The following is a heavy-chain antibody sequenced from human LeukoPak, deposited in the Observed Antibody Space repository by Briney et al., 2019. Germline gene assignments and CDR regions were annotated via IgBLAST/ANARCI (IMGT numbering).Heavy chain of an antibody. J-gene: IGHJ4*02. CDR3: ARHAGASIPAAYFDY. CDR2: IYYSGNT. Sequence: SETLSLTCTVSGGSISSSSYYWGWIRQPPGKGLEWIGSIYYSGNTYDSPSLKSRVTTSVDTSKNQFSLKLSSVTAADTAVYYCARHAGASIPAAYFDYWGQGTLVTVSS. D-gene: IGHD2-2*01. V-gene: IGHV4-39*01. CDR1: GGSISSSSYY.